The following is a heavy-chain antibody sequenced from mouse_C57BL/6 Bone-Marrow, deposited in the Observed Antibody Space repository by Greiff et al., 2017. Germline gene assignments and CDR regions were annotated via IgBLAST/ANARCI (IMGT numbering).Heavy chain of an antibody. Sequence: EVQVVESGGDLVKPGASLKLSCAASGFTFSSYGMSWVRQTPDKRLEWVGTISSGGSYTNYPDSVKGRFTFSIDNAKNTLYLQISSLKSEDSAMYYCARHVNMFAYWGQGTLVTVSA. CDR2: ISSGGSYT. J-gene: IGHJ3*01. CDR3: ARHVNMFAY. CDR1: GFTFSSYG. V-gene: IGHV5-6*01.